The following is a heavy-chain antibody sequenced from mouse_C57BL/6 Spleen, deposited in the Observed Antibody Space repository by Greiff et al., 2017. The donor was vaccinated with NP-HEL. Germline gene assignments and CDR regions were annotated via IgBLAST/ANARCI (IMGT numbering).Heavy chain of an antibody. CDR3: ARGDYDYAWFAY. V-gene: IGHV1-64*01. CDR2: IHPNSGST. CDR1: GYTFTSYW. D-gene: IGHD2-4*01. J-gene: IGHJ3*01. Sequence: VQLQQPGAELVKPGASVKLSCKASGYTFTSYWMHWVKQRPGQGLEWIGMIHPNSGSTNYNEKFKSKATLTVDKSSSTAYMQLSSLTSDYSAVYYCARGDYDYAWFAYWGQGTLVTVSA.